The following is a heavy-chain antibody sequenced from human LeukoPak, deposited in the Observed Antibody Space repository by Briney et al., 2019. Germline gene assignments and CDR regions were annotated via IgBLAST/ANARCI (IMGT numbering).Heavy chain of an antibody. V-gene: IGHV1-46*01. CDR1: GYTFTSYY. CDR2: INPSGGST. Sequence: ASVKVSCKASGYTFTSYYMRWVRQAPGQGLEWMGIINPSGGSTSYAQKFQGRVTMTRDTSTSTVYMELSSLRSEDTAVYYCARDGIAVAGPEGVDYWGQGTLVTVSS. J-gene: IGHJ4*02. D-gene: IGHD6-19*01. CDR3: ARDGIAVAGPEGVDY.